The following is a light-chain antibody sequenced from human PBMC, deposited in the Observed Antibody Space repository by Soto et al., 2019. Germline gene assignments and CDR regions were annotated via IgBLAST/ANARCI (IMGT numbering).Light chain of an antibody. CDR1: QTINNY. CDR2: GAS. V-gene: IGKV1-39*01. Sequence: DIQMTQSPSSLSASVGDRVTITCRTSQTINNYLNWYRQKPGKVPEVLIYGASSLRRGVSSRFTGSASRTYFTLTISSLQPEDFATYYCQQVYDFPHTFGQGTKVEV. CDR3: QQVYDFPHT. J-gene: IGKJ2*01.